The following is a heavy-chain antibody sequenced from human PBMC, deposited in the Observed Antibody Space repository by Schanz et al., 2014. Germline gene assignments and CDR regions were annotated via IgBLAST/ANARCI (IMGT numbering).Heavy chain of an antibody. CDR1: TFTFDHYA. D-gene: IGHD2-21*02. Sequence: EVQLLESGGGLVQPGGSLRLSCSASTFTFDHYAMTWVRQAPGKGLEWVAAVSSRSDGIKYADSVRGRFTISRDNSRSTMYLQMTSLRAEDTDVYFCTKDHGVDCGDGCFNWYFDLWGRGTLVAVSS. CDR2: VSSRSDGI. CDR3: TKDHGVDCGDGCFNWYFDL. V-gene: IGHV3-23*05. J-gene: IGHJ2*01.